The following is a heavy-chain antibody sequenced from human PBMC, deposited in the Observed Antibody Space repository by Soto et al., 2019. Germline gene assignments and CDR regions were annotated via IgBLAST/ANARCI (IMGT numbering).Heavy chain of an antibody. CDR1: GXTFSSYW. J-gene: IGHJ6*02. D-gene: IGHD4-4*01. V-gene: IGHV3-74*01. CDR2: INPDGSTT. CDR3: ARVPTTVTTPGMDV. Sequence: LRLSCAASGXTFSSYWMHWVRQAPGEGLMWVSRINPDGSTTSYADSVKGRFTISRDNAKNTLYLQMNSLRVEDTAVYYCARVPTTVTTPGMDVWGQGTTVTVSS.